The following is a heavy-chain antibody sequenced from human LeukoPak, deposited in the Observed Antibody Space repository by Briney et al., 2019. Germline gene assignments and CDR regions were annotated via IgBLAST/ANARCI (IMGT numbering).Heavy chain of an antibody. CDR2: INPNSGGT. D-gene: IGHD3/OR15-3a*01. CDR1: GYTFTGYY. CDR3: AREWTLYYYYMDV. V-gene: IGHV1-2*02. J-gene: IGHJ6*03. Sequence: ASVKVSCKASGYTFTGYYMHWVRQAPGQGLEWMGWINPNSGGTNYAQKFQGRVTMTRDTSISTAYMELSRLRSDDTAVYYCAREWTLYYYYMDVWGKGTTVTVSS.